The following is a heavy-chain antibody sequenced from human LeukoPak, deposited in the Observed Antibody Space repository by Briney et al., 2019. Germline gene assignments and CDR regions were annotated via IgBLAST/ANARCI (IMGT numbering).Heavy chain of an antibody. CDR1: GFSFSSYG. CDR3: ARLGILTGYYPSFDY. D-gene: IGHD3-9*01. CDR2: ISGGGVTT. V-gene: IGHV3-23*01. J-gene: IGHJ4*02. Sequence: GGTLRLSCAASGFSFSSYGMSWVRQAPGKGLEWVSAISGGGVTTYYADSVKGRFTFSRDNSKNTLYLQMNSLRAEDTAVYYCARLGILTGYYPSFDYWGQGTLVTVSS.